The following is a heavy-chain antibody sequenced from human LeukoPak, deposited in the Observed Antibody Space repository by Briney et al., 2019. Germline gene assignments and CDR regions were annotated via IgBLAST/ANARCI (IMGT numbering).Heavy chain of an antibody. D-gene: IGHD1-26*01. J-gene: IGHJ4*02. Sequence: GGSLRLSCTVSGFTLSSYEMTWFRQARGKGLEWVSSIGYGGADSHYADSVKGRFTISRDNSKNTLYLQMNSLRAEDTAVYYCAREVFIEWEPPGYFDYWGQGTLVTVSS. V-gene: IGHV3-23*01. CDR1: GFTLSSYE. CDR2: IGYGGADS. CDR3: AREVFIEWEPPGYFDY.